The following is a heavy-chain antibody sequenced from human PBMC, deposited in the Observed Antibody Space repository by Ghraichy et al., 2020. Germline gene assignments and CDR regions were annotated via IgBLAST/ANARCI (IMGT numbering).Heavy chain of an antibody. CDR2: IKQDGSEK. Sequence: GGSLRLSCAASGFTFSSYWMSWVRQAPGKGLEWVANIKQDGSEKYYVDSVKGRFTISRDNAKNSLYLQMNSLRAEDTAVYYCARETYPTYYYDSSGYERSYWYFDLWGRGTLVTVSS. J-gene: IGHJ2*01. CDR3: ARETYPTYYYDSSGYERSYWYFDL. V-gene: IGHV3-7*01. D-gene: IGHD3-22*01. CDR1: GFTFSSYW.